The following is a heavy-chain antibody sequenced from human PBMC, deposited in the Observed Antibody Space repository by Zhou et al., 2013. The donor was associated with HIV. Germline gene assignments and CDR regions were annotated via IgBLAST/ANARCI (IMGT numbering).Heavy chain of an antibody. CDR2: ISAYNGNT. Sequence: QVQLVQSGAEVKKPGASVKVSCKASVYTFTSYGISWVRQAPGQGLEWMGWISAYNGNTNYAQKLQGRVTMTTDTSTSTAYMELRSLRSDDTAVYYCARDAVFSVSPDEDAFDIWGQGTMVIVSS. V-gene: IGHV1-18*01. CDR3: ARDAVFSVSPDEDAFDI. J-gene: IGHJ3*02. CDR1: VYTFTSYG. D-gene: IGHD2-8*01.